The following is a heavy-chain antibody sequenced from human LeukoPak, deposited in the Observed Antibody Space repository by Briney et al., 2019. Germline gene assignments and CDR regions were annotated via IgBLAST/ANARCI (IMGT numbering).Heavy chain of an antibody. V-gene: IGHV3-74*01. CDR3: AGGGYFFDY. CDR2: ISPTGSTT. Sequence: PGGSLRLSCTASGFSFSGHWMHWARQLPGKGLVWVSRISPTGSTTSYADSVKGRFTVSRDNAKNSLYLQMNSLRAEDTAVYYCAGGGYFFDYWGQGALVTVSS. J-gene: IGHJ4*02. CDR1: GFSFSGHW. D-gene: IGHD2-15*01.